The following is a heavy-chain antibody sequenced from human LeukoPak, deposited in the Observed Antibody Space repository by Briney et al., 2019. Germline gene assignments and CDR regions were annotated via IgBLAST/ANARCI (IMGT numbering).Heavy chain of an antibody. Sequence: SETLSLTCAVYGGSFSGYYSSWVRHPPGKGREWIGDINHRGSTKYNPALKSRVTISVDTSKNQFSLKLSSVTAADTAVYYCARRAGWRRSGYYDSSGSIRPVAFDIWGQGTMVTVSS. CDR2: INHRGST. D-gene: IGHD3-22*01. J-gene: IGHJ3*02. CDR3: ARRAGWRRSGYYDSSGSIRPVAFDI. CDR1: GGSFSGYY. V-gene: IGHV4-34*01.